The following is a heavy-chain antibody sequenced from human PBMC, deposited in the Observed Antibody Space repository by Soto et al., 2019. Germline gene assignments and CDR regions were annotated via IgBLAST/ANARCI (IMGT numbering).Heavy chain of an antibody. CDR2: ISAYNGNT. J-gene: IGHJ4*02. CDR3: ARDDSSGYYLSYYFDY. V-gene: IGHV1-18*01. Sequence: GASVKVSCKASGYTLTSYGISWVRQAPGQGLEWMGWISAYNGNTNYAQKLQGRVTMTTDTSTSTAYMELRSLRSDDTAVYYCARDDSSGYYLSYYFDYWGQGTLVTVSS. D-gene: IGHD3-22*01. CDR1: GYTLTSYG.